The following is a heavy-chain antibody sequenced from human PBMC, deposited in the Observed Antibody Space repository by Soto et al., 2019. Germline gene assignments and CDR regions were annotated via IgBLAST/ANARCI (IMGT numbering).Heavy chain of an antibody. D-gene: IGHD3-22*01. CDR3: ARTYYYDSSGYYYHFDY. V-gene: IGHV1-69*13. J-gene: IGHJ4*02. Sequence: SVKVSCKASGGTFSSYAISWVRQAPGQGLEWMGGIIPIFGTANYAQKFQGRVTITADESTSTAYMELSSLRSEDTAVYYCARTYYYDSSGYYYHFDYWGQGTLVTVSS. CDR1: GGTFSSYA. CDR2: IIPIFGTA.